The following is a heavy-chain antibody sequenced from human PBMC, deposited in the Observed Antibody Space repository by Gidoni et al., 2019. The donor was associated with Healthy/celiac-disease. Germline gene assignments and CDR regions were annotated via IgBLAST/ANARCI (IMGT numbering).Heavy chain of an antibody. V-gene: IGHV3-21*01. CDR2: ISSSSSYI. CDR3: AKYSSSPEDDY. D-gene: IGHD6-6*01. J-gene: IGHJ4*02. Sequence: EVQLVESGGGLVKPGGYLRRSCAASGFTFSSYSMNWVRQAPGKGLEWVSSISSSSSYIYYADSVKGRFTISRDNAKNSLYLQMNSLRAEDTAVYYCAKYSSSPEDDYWGQGTLVTVSS. CDR1: GFTFSSYS.